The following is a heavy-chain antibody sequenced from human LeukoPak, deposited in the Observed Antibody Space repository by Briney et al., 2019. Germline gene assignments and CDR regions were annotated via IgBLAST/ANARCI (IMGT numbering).Heavy chain of an antibody. CDR2: INRSGRT. Sequence: GRSMRLSCAPSRFTFTTYDMQWDRQAPGKGLEWVSGINRSGRTYHPNSVKARFTISRDNSKNTSYLQMNSLRPEKTPVNNFAKGGYFAFETWGQGTMVAVSS. CDR3: AKGGYFAFET. D-gene: IGHD2-2*03. CDR1: RFTFTTYD. V-gene: IGHV3-23*01. J-gene: IGHJ3*02.